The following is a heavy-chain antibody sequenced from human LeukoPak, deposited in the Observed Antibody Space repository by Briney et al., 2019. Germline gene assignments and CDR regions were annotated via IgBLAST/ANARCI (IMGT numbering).Heavy chain of an antibody. J-gene: IGHJ6*03. CDR3: AGSIYCSGGSCQTYYYYYYMDV. CDR1: GGSISNSTYY. Sequence: SETLSLTCTVSGGSISNSTYYWGWIRQPPGKGLEWIGSIYYSGSTYYTPSLKSRVTISVDTSKNQFSLKLSSVTAADTAVYYCAGSIYCSGGSCQTYYYYYYMDVWGKGTTVTVSS. D-gene: IGHD2-15*01. CDR2: IYYSGST. V-gene: IGHV4-39*07.